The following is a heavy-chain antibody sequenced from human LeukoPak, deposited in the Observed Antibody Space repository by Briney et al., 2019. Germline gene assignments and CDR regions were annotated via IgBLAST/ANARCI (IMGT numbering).Heavy chain of an antibody. Sequence: PSETLSLTCTVSGGSISSYYWSWIRQPPGKGLGWIGYIYYSGSTNYNPSLKSRVTISVDTSKNQFSLKLSSVTAADTAVYYCARLGRYYGDYGGFDYWGQGTLVTVSS. D-gene: IGHD4-17*01. CDR2: IYYSGST. V-gene: IGHV4-59*01. CDR3: ARLGRYYGDYGGFDY. J-gene: IGHJ4*02. CDR1: GGSISSYY.